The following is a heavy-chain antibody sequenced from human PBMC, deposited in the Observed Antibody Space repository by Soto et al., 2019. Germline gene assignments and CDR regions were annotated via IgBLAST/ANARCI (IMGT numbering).Heavy chain of an antibody. CDR2: ISYDGSNK. CDR1: GFTFSSYG. J-gene: IGHJ6*03. D-gene: IGHD3-16*01. V-gene: IGHV3-30*18. CDR3: AKDLMTTFGGVLHYYYYYYMDV. Sequence: GGSRRLSCAASGFTFSSYGMHWVRQAPGKGLEWVAVISYDGSNKYCADSVKGRFTISRDNSKNTLYLQMNSLRAEDTAVYYCAKDLMTTFGGVLHYYYYYYMDVWGKGTTVTVSS.